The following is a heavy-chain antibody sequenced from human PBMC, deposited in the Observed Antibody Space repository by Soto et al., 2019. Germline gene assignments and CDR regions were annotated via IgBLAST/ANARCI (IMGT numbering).Heavy chain of an antibody. CDR3: ARDYDRFNGGYRFSIDV. CDR1: GFTVSSTY. J-gene: IGHJ6*02. D-gene: IGHD3-22*01. V-gene: IGHV3-66*01. CDR2: IYSGGST. Sequence: PGGSLRLSCAASGFTVSSTYMSWVRQAPGKGLEWASGIYSGGSTYYADSVKGRFTISRDNSKNTLHLQMNSLSAEDTAVYYCARDYDRFNGGYRFSIDVCGRXSTVTVSS.